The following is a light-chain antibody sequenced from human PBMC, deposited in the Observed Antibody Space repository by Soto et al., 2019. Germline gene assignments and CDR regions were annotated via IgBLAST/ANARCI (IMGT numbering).Light chain of an antibody. CDR1: RSLLHTDGKTY. V-gene: IGKV2D-29*01. CDR3: XXXXTLPXT. J-gene: IGKJ4*01. Sequence: DVMMTQTPLSLSVTPGQSASISCKSSRSLLHTDGKTYLYWYMQRPGQPPQLLIYDVSNRFSGVPDRFSGSGSGTDXXXKISXXEAXXXXXXXXXXXXTLPXTFGGGTKVEIK. CDR2: DVS.